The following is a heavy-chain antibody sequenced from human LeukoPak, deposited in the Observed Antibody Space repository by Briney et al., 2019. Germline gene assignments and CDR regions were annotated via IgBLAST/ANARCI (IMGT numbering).Heavy chain of an antibody. CDR2: IIPILGIA. J-gene: IGHJ4*02. V-gene: IGHV1-69*04. Sequence: ASVKVSCKASGGTFSSYAISWVRQAPGQGLEWMGRIIPILGIANYAQKFQGRVTITADKSTSTAYMELSSLRSEDTAVYYCAGGRLLYYFDYWGQGTLVTVSS. CDR3: AGGRLLYYFDY. D-gene: IGHD6-19*01. CDR1: GGTFSSYA.